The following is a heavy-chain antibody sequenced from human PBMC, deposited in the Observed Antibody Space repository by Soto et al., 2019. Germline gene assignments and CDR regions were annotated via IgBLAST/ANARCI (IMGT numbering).Heavy chain of an antibody. CDR1: GGSISSGDYY. CDR2: IYYSGST. Sequence: SETLSLTCTVSGGSISSGDYYWSWIRQPPGKGLEWIGYIYYSGSTYYNPSLKSRVTISVDTSKNQFSLKLSSVTAADTAVYYCARDRKLLWFGEFLYYYGMYVWGQGTTVTVSS. V-gene: IGHV4-30-4*01. J-gene: IGHJ6*02. CDR3: ARDRKLLWFGEFLYYYGMYV. D-gene: IGHD3-10*01.